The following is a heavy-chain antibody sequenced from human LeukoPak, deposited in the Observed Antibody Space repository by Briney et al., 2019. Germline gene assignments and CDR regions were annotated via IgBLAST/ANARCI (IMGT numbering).Heavy chain of an antibody. CDR3: ARAQSWGYDSSGYYYG. CDR1: GYTFTSYD. CDR2: IIPILGIA. J-gene: IGHJ4*02. D-gene: IGHD3-22*01. V-gene: IGHV1-69*04. Sequence: SVKVSCKASGYTFTSYDINWVRQAPGQGLEWMGRIIPILGIANYAQKFQGRVTITADKSTSTAYMELSSLRSEDTAVYYCARAQSWGYDSSGYYYGWGQGTLVTVSS.